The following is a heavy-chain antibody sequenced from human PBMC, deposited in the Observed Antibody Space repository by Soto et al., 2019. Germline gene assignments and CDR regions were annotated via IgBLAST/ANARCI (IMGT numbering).Heavy chain of an antibody. CDR2: IYPGDSDT. D-gene: IGHD6-19*01. CDR3: ARLGAVAEHYYYGMDV. J-gene: IGHJ6*02. Sequence: GESLKISCKGSGYSFTSYWIGWVRQMPGKGLEWMGIIYPGDSDTRYSPSFQGQVTISADKSISTAYLQWGSLKASDTAMYYCARLGAVAEHYYYGMDVWGQGTTVTVSS. CDR1: GYSFTSYW. V-gene: IGHV5-51*01.